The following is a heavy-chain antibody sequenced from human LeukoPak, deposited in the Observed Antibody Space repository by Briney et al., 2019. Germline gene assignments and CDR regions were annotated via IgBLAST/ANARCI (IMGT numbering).Heavy chain of an antibody. J-gene: IGHJ4*02. CDR2: IFYSGST. D-gene: IGHD1-14*01. CDR1: GGSISSGDYY. CDR3: ARSGRIGASDS. V-gene: IGHV4-30-4*02. Sequence: TSETLSLTCTVSGGSISSGDYYWSWIRQPPGKGLEWIGYIFYSGSTYYNPSLKSRVTISVDTSNNQFSLKLSSVTAADTAVYYCARSGRIGASDSWGQGSLVTVFS.